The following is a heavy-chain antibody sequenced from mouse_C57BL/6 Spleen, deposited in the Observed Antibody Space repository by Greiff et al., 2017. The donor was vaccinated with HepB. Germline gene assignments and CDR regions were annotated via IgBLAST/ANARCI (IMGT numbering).Heavy chain of an antibody. CDR2: ISSGSSTI. CDR1: GFTFSDYG. D-gene: IGHD1-1*01. V-gene: IGHV5-17*01. Sequence: EVMLVESGGGLVKPGGSLKLSCAASGFTFSDYGMHWVRQAPEKGLEWVAYISSGSSTIYYADTVKGRFTISRDNAKNTLFLQMTSLRSEDTAMYYCAWPDYYGSSYSYAMDYWGQGTSVTVSS. CDR3: AWPDYYGSSYSYAMDY. J-gene: IGHJ4*01.